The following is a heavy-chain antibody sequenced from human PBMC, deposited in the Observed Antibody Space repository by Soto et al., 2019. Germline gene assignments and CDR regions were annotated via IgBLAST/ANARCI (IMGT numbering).Heavy chain of an antibody. J-gene: IGHJ4*02. CDR1: GFTFSSYA. D-gene: IGHD1-26*01. V-gene: IGHV3-30-3*01. CDR3: ARDRVRYSGSYYPSDY. Sequence: PGGSLRLSCAASGFTFSSYAMHWVRQAPGKGLEWVAVISYDGSNKYYADSVKGRFTISRDNSKNTLYLQMNSLRAEDTAVYYCARDRVRYSGSYYPSDYWGQGTLVTVSS. CDR2: ISYDGSNK.